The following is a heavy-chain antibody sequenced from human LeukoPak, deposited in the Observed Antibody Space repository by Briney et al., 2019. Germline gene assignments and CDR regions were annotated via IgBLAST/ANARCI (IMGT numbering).Heavy chain of an antibody. CDR1: GFTLSNSA. Sequence: PGGSLRLSCAAAGFTLSNSAMSGVRQAPGKDLEWVSGISDGGDATYYADSVKGRFTISKDFYKNTLYLQMNSLRAEDTALYYCAKVYKGYIWGSSRYTGTYYYDYWGQGTLVTVSS. CDR2: ISDGGDAT. D-gene: IGHD3-16*02. CDR3: AKVYKGYIWGSSRYTGTYYYDY. J-gene: IGHJ4*02. V-gene: IGHV3-23*01.